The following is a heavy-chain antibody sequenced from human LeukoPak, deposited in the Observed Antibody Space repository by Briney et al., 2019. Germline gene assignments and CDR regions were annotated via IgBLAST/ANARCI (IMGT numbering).Heavy chain of an antibody. D-gene: IGHD3-3*01. CDR2: ISGYNGNT. CDR3: ARTHDFWSARKGDYFDP. V-gene: IGHV1-18*01. J-gene: IGHJ4*02. CDR1: GYTFGHYY. Sequence: ASVKVSCKASGYTFGHYYISWVRQAPGQGLEWMGWISGYNGNTNYAQKFQDRITMTVDKSTTTVYMEVKSLRPDDTAVYYCARTHDFWSARKGDYFDPWGQGTLVTVSS.